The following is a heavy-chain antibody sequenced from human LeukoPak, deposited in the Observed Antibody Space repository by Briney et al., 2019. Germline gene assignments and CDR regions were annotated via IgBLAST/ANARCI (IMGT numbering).Heavy chain of an antibody. D-gene: IGHD6-13*01. J-gene: IGHJ6*02. Sequence: SETLSLTCTVSGGSISSYYWNWIRQPPGKGLKWIGYIYYSGSTNYNPSLKSRVTISVDTSKNQFSLKLSSVTAADTAVYYCARVVAAAGAYYYYYYGMDVWGQGTTVTVSS. CDR2: IYYSGST. CDR3: ARVVAAAGAYYYYYYGMDV. V-gene: IGHV4-59*01. CDR1: GGSISSYY.